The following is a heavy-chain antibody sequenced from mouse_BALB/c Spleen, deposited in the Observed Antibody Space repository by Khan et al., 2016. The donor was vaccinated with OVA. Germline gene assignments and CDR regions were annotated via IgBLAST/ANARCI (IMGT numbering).Heavy chain of an antibody. V-gene: IGHV5-6*01. CDR2: VSTGGSYT. CDR1: GFTFSTYG. CDR3: TRIDYYDDREGIDY. Sequence: EVELVESGGDLVKPGGSLTLSCAASGFTFSTYGMSWVRQTPDKRLEWVATVSTGGSYTYYPDSVKGRFTISRDNAKNTLYLQMSGLKSEDTAMFYGTRIDYYDDREGIDYWGQGTLGTVAA. D-gene: IGHD1-1*01. J-gene: IGHJ3*01.